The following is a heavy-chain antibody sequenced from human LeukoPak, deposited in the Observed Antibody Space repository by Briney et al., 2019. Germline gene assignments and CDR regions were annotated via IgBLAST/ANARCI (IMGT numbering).Heavy chain of an antibody. CDR3: AKVLDYYDSSGYYVFDY. V-gene: IGHV3-23*01. CDR2: ISGSGGST. D-gene: IGHD3-22*01. Sequence: GGSLRLSCAAFGFTFSTSAMSWVRQAPGKGLEWVSAISGSGGSTYYADSVKGRFTISRDNSKNTLYLQMNSLRAEDTAVYYCAKVLDYYDSSGYYVFDYWGQGTLVTVSS. J-gene: IGHJ4*02. CDR1: GFTFSTSA.